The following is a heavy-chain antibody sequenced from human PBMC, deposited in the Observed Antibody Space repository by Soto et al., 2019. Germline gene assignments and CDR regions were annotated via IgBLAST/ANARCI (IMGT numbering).Heavy chain of an antibody. V-gene: IGHV4-31*03. CDR3: ARESAAVPGRPSYYFDY. J-gene: IGHJ4*01. D-gene: IGHD6-19*01. CDR2: IYDSGTT. Sequence: QVQLQESGPGLVKPSQTLSLTCTVSGGSVSGGDYYWSWVRQHPGKGLEWIGYIYDSGTTHYNPSLKGRVTILVDTSKSQSSLRLSSVTAADTAVYYCARESAAVPGRPSYYFDYWGHGTLVTVSS. CDR1: GGSVSGGDYY.